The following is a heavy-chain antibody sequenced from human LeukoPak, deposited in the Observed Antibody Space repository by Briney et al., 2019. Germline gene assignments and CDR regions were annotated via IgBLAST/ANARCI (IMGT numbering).Heavy chain of an antibody. J-gene: IGHJ6*02. CDR2: ISYDGSNK. D-gene: IGHD3-10*01. CDR3: ARRQYYYGSGSPTFYYYYGMDV. V-gene: IGHV3-30-3*01. CDR1: GFTFSSYA. Sequence: GGSLRLSCAASGFTFSSYAMHWVRQAPGKGLEWVAVISYDGSNKYYADSVKGRFTISRDNSKNTLYLQMNSLRAEDTAVYYCARRQYYYGSGSPTFYYYYGMDVWGQGTTVTVSS.